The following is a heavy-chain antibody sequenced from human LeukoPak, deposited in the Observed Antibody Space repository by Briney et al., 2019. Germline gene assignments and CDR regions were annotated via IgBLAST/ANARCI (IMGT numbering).Heavy chain of an antibody. J-gene: IGHJ3*01. Sequence: PGGSLRLSCAASGFTFNNAWMSWVRQAPGKGLEWVGRIKSKTDGGTTDYAAPVKGRFTISRDDSKNTLYLQMNSLKTEDTAVYYCTTNYYDSSGYYDAFDVWGQGTMVTVSS. CDR3: TTNYYDSSGYYDAFDV. CDR2: IKSKTDGGTT. V-gene: IGHV3-15*01. D-gene: IGHD3-22*01. CDR1: GFTFNNAW.